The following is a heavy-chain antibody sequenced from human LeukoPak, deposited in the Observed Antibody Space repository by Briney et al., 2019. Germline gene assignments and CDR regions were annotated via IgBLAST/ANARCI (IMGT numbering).Heavy chain of an antibody. D-gene: IGHD2-2*01. V-gene: IGHV4-31*03. J-gene: IGHJ6*03. Sequence: SETLSLTCTVSGGSISSGGYYWSWIRQHPGKGLEWIGYIYYSGSTYYNPSIKSRVTISVDTSKDQCSLKLSSVTAAHTAVYYCARPYCSSTSCYRHYYYYMDVWGKGTTVTVSS. CDR2: IYYSGST. CDR3: ARPYCSSTSCYRHYYYYMDV. CDR1: GGSISSGGYY.